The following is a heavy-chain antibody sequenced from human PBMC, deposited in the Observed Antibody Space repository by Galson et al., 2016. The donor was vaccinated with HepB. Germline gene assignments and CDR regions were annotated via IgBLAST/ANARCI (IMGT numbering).Heavy chain of an antibody. D-gene: IGHD7-27*01. CDR3: AKGSTGANSGEDS. CDR1: GFTFSSYW. Sequence: SLRLSCAASGFTFSSYWMNWVRQAPGKGLEWVANIKRDGSEKYYVDSVKGRFTISRDNAKNSIYLQMNSLRAEDTAGYYCAKGSTGANSGEDSWGQGTLVTVSS. V-gene: IGHV3-7*03. CDR2: IKRDGSEK. J-gene: IGHJ5*02.